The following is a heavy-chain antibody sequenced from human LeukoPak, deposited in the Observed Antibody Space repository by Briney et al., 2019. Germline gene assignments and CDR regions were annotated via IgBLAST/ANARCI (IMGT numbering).Heavy chain of an antibody. V-gene: IGHV4-39*07. CDR3: AGSQPGIAVAATDY. CDR2: IYYSGST. J-gene: IGHJ4*02. CDR1: GFTFSSYS. Sequence: GSLRLSCAASGFTFSSYSMNWVRQAPGKGLEWIGSIYYSGSTYYNPSLKSRVTISVDKSKNQFSLKLSSVTAADTAVYYCAGSQPGIAVAATDYWGQGTLVTVSS. D-gene: IGHD6-19*01.